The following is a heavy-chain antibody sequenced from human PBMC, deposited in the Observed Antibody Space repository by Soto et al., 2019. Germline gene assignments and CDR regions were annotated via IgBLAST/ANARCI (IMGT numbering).Heavy chain of an antibody. CDR1: GYTFTSYG. D-gene: IGHD1-1*01. CDR3: ARGRYGDY. Sequence: QVRLVQSGAEVKKPGASVKVSCKASGYTFTSYGITWVRQAPGQGLEWMGWISAHNGNTDYAQKLQGRVIETRDTSTSTAYMELRSLISDDTAVYYCARGRYGDYWGQGALVTVSS. V-gene: IGHV1-18*01. J-gene: IGHJ4*02. CDR2: ISAHNGNT.